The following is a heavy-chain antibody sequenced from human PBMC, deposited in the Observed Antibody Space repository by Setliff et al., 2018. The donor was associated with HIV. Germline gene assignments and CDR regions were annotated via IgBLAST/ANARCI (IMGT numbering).Heavy chain of an antibody. CDR3: TRTLRYFDWLLSDYYYYGMDV. CDR2: INWNGGTT. CDR1: GFSSNNYY. J-gene: IGHJ6*02. Sequence: GESLKISCIASGFSSNNYYMTWVRQAPGKGLEWVSGINWNGGTTGYADSVKGRFTISRDNAKNSLSLQMDSLRAEDTALYYCTRTLRYFDWLLSDYYYYGMDVWGQGTTVTVSS. D-gene: IGHD3-9*01. V-gene: IGHV3-20*04.